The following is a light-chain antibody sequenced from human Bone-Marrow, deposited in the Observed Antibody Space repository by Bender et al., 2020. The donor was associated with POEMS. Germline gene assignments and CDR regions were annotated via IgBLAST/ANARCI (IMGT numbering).Light chain of an antibody. CDR3: VAWDASLNGWV. V-gene: IGLV1-47*02. Sequence: QSVLTQPPSASGTPGQSVTISCSGSSTNIGSNYVYWYQQLPGTAPKLLIYTNNERPSGVPDRFSGSKSGTSASLAITGLQSDDEAIYFCVAWDASLNGWVFGGGTKLTVL. CDR2: TNN. CDR1: STNIGSNY. J-gene: IGLJ3*02.